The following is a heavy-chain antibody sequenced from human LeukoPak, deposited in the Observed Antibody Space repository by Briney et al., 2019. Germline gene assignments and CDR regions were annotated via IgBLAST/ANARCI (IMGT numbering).Heavy chain of an antibody. V-gene: IGHV3-48*01. CDR3: ARGWDQFDY. D-gene: IGHD1-26*01. CDR1: GLTFSSYS. CDR2: ISSSSSTI. J-gene: IGHJ4*02. Sequence: GGSLRLSCAASGLTFSSYSMNWVRQAPGKGLEWVSYISSSSSTIYYADSVKGRFTISRDNSKNTLYLQMNSLRAEDTAVYYCARGWDQFDYWGQGTLVTVSS.